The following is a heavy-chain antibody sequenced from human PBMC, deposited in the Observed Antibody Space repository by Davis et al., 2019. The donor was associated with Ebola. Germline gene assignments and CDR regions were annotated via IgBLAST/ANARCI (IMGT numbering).Heavy chain of an antibody. CDR1: AGSINSFL. V-gene: IGHV3-49*03. CDR3: TRELADTSITQ. Sequence: SLSLTCSVSAGSINSFLWTWFPQPSGKGLEWVGFIRSKEVFGGTTEYAPSVKGRFTISRDESRSIAYLEMNSLKTEDTAMYYCTRELADTSITQWGQGTLVTVS. D-gene: IGHD3-22*01. J-gene: IGHJ4*02. CDR2: IRSKEVFGGTT.